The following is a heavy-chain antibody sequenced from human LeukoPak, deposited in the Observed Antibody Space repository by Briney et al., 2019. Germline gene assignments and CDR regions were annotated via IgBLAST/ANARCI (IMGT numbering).Heavy chain of an antibody. Sequence: SETLSLTCAVSGGSISSYYWSWSRQPPGKGLEWIGYINYSGSTNYNPSLKSRVTISVDTSRNQFSLKLTSVTAADTAVYYCARATDSNGWLFDYWGQGTLVTVSS. J-gene: IGHJ4*02. CDR2: INYSGST. D-gene: IGHD6-19*01. CDR3: ARATDSNGWLFDY. CDR1: GGSISSYY. V-gene: IGHV4-59*01.